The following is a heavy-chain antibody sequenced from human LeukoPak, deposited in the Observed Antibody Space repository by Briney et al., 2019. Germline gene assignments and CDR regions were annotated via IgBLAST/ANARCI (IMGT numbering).Heavy chain of an antibody. V-gene: IGHV3-11*01. J-gene: IGHJ4*02. D-gene: IGHD1-26*01. CDR3: AKSDSGSYVED. CDR1: GFTFSDYY. CDR2: ISSSGSTI. Sequence: GGSLRLSCAASGFTFSDYYMSWIRQAPGKGLEWVSYISSSGSTIYYADSVKGRFTISRDNAKNSLYLQMNSLRTKDTALYYCAKSDSGSYVEDWGQGTLVTVSS.